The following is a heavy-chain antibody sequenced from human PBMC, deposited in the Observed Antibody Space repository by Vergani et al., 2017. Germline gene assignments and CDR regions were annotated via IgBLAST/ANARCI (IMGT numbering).Heavy chain of an antibody. CDR1: GYTFTSYD. V-gene: IGHV1-8*01. Sequence: QVQLVQSGAEVKKPGASVKVSCKASGYTFTSYDINWVRQATGQGLEWMGWMNPNSGNTGYAQKFQGRVTMTRNTSISTAYMELSSLRSEDTAVYYCAKDTGADYYYGMDVWGQGTTVTVSS. D-gene: IGHD4-17*01. CDR2: MNPNSGNT. CDR3: AKDTGADYYYGMDV. J-gene: IGHJ6*02.